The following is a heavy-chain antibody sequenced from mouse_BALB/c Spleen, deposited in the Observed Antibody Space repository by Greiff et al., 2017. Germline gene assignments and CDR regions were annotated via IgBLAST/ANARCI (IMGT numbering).Heavy chain of an antibody. J-gene: IGHJ3*01. V-gene: IGHV14-1*02. CDR3: ASLYGAWFAY. Sequence: EVKLQQSGAELVRPGALVKLSCKASGFNIKDYYMHWVKQRPEQGLEWIGWIDPENGNTIYDPKFQGKASITADTSSNTAYLQLSSLTSEDTAVYYCASLYGAWFAYWGQGTLVTVSA. CDR2: IDPENGNT. D-gene: IGHD1-1*02. CDR1: GFNIKDYY.